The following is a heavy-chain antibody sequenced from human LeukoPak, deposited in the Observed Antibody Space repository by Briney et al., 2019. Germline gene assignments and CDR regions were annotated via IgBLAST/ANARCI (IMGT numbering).Heavy chain of an antibody. J-gene: IGHJ4*02. Sequence: SETLSLTCAVSGGSISSGGYSWSWIRQPPGKGLEWIGYVYHSGSTYYNPSLKSRVTISVDRSKIQFSLKLDSVTAADTAVYYCARLGPAAGTSFDYWGQGTLVTVSS. CDR3: ARLGPAAGTSFDY. D-gene: IGHD6-13*01. CDR2: VYHSGST. CDR1: GGSISSGGYS. V-gene: IGHV4-30-2*01.